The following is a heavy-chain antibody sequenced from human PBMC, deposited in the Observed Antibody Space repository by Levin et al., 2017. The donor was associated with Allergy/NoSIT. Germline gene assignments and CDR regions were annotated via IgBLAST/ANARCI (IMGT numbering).Heavy chain of an antibody. D-gene: IGHD4-17*01. CDR1: GYTFTSYG. J-gene: IGHJ5*02. Sequence: AASVKVSCKASGYTFTSYGISWVRQAPGQGLEWMGWISAYNGNTNYAQKLQGRVTMTTDTSTSTAYMELRSLRSDDTAVYYCARAYGDYAGYNWFDPWGQGTLVTVSS. CDR3: ARAYGDYAGYNWFDP. V-gene: IGHV1-18*01. CDR2: ISAYNGNT.